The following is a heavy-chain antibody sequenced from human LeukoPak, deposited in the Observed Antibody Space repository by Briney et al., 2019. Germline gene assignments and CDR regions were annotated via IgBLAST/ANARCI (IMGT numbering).Heavy chain of an antibody. CDR2: INHSGST. V-gene: IGHV4-34*01. Sequence: SETLSLTCAVYGGSFSGYYWSWIRQPPGKGLEWIGEINHSGSTNYNPSLESRVTISVDTSKNQFSLKLSSVTAADTAVYYCARHRYYGSGSYRYWGQGTLVTVSS. CDR1: GGSFSGYY. J-gene: IGHJ4*02. D-gene: IGHD3-10*01. CDR3: ARHRYYGSGSYRY.